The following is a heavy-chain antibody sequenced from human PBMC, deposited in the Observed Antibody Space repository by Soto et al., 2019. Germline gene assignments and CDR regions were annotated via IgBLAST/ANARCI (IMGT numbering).Heavy chain of an antibody. J-gene: IGHJ6*02. CDR2: IYHSGSN. V-gene: IGHV4-30-2*01. CDR3: ARVPVTIGYGMDV. CDR1: GGSISSDNCS. Sequence: QLQLQESGSGLVKPSQTLSLTCAVSGGSISSDNCSWSWIRQPPGKGLEWIGYIYHSGSNDYNPSLKRRASISVDKSRNQFSLKLSSVSAADTAVYFCARVPVTIGYGMDVWGQGTTVTVSS. D-gene: IGHD4-17*01.